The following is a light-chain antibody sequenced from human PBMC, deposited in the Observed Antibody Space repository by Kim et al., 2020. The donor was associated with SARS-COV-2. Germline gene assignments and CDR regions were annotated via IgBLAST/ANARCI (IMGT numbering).Light chain of an antibody. CDR3: QQYGSSPRT. CDR1: QSVSSNY. Sequence: VLPPSPGTLSLSPGERATLSCRASQSVSSNYLAWYQQKPGQAPRLLIYGASSRATGIPDRFSGSGSGTDFTLTISRLEPEDFAVYYCQQYGSSPRTFGQGPKLEI. J-gene: IGKJ2*02. CDR2: GAS. V-gene: IGKV3-20*01.